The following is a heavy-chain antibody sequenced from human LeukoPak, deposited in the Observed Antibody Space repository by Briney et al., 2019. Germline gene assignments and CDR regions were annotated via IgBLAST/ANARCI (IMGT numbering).Heavy chain of an antibody. V-gene: IGHV1-24*01. CDR1: GYTLTELS. J-gene: IGHJ4*02. Sequence: GASVKVSCKVSGYTLTELSMHWVRQAPGKGLEWMGGFDPEDGETIYAQKFQGRVTMTEDTSTDTAYMELSSLRSEDTAVYYCATDRGDGYKPTTLDYWGQGTLVTVSS. CDR2: FDPEDGET. CDR3: ATDRGDGYKPTTLDY. D-gene: IGHD5-24*01.